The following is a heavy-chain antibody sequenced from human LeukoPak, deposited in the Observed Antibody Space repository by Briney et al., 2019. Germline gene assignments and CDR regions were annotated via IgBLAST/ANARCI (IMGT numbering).Heavy chain of an antibody. J-gene: IGHJ5*02. D-gene: IGHD6-13*01. Sequence: SSETLSLTCTVSGGSISSGGYYWSWIRQPPGKGLEWIGYIYHSGSTYYNPSLKSRVTISVDTSKNQFSLKLSSVTAADTAVYYCARQKRHPGTYSSSWYAVWWFDPWGQGTLVTVSS. CDR3: ARQKRHPGTYSSSWYAVWWFDP. CDR1: GGSISSGGYY. CDR2: IYHSGST. V-gene: IGHV4-30-2*01.